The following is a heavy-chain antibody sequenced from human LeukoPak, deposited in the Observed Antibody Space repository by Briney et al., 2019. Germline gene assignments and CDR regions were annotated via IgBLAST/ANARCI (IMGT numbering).Heavy chain of an antibody. J-gene: IGHJ2*01. Sequence: GGSLRLSCAVSGFMFSNHGMHWVRQAPGKGLEWVAIIWNDGNNRYYADSVKGRFTISRDNSKNTLYLQMNSLRAEDTAVYYCARDLDWYFDLWGRGTLVTVSS. CDR3: ARDLDWYFDL. V-gene: IGHV3-33*08. CDR1: GFMFSNHG. CDR2: IWNDGNNR.